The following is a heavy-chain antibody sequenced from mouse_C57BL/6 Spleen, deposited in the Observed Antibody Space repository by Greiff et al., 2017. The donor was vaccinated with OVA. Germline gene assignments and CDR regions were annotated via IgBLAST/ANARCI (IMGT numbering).Heavy chain of an antibody. D-gene: IGHD1-1*01. CDR2: IRSKSNNYAT. CDR1: GFSFNTYA. J-gene: IGHJ1*03. Sequence: EVQLVESGGGLVQPKGSLKLSCAASGFSFNTYAMNWVRQAPGKGLEWVARIRSKSNNYATYYADSVKDRFTISSDDSESMLYRQMNNLKTEDPAMYYCVRHTGRSYDWYFDVWGTGTTVTVSS. CDR3: VRHTGRSYDWYFDV. V-gene: IGHV10-1*01.